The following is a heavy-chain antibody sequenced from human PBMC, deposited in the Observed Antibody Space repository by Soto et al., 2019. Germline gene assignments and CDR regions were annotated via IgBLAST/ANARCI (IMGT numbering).Heavy chain of an antibody. CDR2: IWYDGSNK. CDR3: ARDGGRAYDLDY. D-gene: IGHD3-3*01. V-gene: IGHV3-33*01. Sequence: QVQLVKSGGGVIQPGRSLRLSCTASGFTFNDHAMHWVRQAPGKGLEWVAYIWYDGSNKYYADSVKGRFTVSRDNSKKTVLLQMNSLRAEDTAVYFCARDGGRAYDLDYWGQGTLVTVSS. CDR1: GFTFNDHA. J-gene: IGHJ4*02.